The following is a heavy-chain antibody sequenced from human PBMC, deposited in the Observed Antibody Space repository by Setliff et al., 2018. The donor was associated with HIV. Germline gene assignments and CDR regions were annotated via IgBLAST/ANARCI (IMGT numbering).Heavy chain of an antibody. V-gene: IGHV3-13*01. CDR3: ARTAYYRDSSGYYSVAFDM. CDR1: GFTFVNHD. CDR2: IGTAGDT. D-gene: IGHD3-22*01. J-gene: IGHJ3*02. Sequence: GESLKISCAASGFTFVNHDIEWVRQAPGKGLAWVSHIGTAGDTYYLDSVKGRFTISREDARNSGYLQMNSLRDDDTAVYFCARTAYYRDSSGYYSVAFDMWGPGTMVTVSS.